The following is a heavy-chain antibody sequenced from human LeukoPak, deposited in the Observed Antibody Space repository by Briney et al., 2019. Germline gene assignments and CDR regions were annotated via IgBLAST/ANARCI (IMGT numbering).Heavy chain of an antibody. CDR1: GFAFSSYA. CDR3: TTDGGRKSRPYHFDY. J-gene: IGHJ4*02. Sequence: PGGSLRLSCAASGFAFSSYAMSWVRQPPGKGLEWVGRIKSKIDGGTTDYAAPVKGRFTISRDDSKNTLYLQMNSLKTEDTAVYYCTTDGGRKSRPYHFDYWGQGTLVTVSS. CDR2: IKSKIDGGTT. D-gene: IGHD3-16*01. V-gene: IGHV3-15*01.